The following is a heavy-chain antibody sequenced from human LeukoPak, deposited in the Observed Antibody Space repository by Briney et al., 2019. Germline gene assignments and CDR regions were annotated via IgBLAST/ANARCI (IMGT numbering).Heavy chain of an antibody. V-gene: IGHV3-9*01. J-gene: IGHJ4*02. CDR2: ISWDSGNI. D-gene: IGHD3-10*01. CDR3: AKDARPFLYFGNYCDS. Sequence: PGGSLRLSCAASGFTFSSYAMHWVRQAPGKGLEWVSGISWDSGNIDYVDSVKGRFTISRDNAKNSLYLQMNNLRPEDTALYYCAKDARPFLYFGNYCDSWGQGTLVTVSS. CDR1: GFTFSSYA.